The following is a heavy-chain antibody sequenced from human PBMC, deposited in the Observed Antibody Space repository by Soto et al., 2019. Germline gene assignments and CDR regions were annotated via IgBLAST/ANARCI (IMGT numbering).Heavy chain of an antibody. CDR3: ARGDNDY. J-gene: IGHJ4*02. Sequence: SVXGSCQASGYTFTNYYVQWVRQAPGQGLEWLGVIHPDGGHTTYSQKFHDRVTMTRDTFTSTVYMELSSLRSEDTAVYYCARGDNDYWGQGTLVTVSS. V-gene: IGHV1-46*01. CDR2: IHPDGGHT. CDR1: GYTFTNYY.